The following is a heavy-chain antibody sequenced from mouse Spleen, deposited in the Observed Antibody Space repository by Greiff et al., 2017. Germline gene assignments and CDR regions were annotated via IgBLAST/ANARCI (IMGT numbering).Heavy chain of an antibody. Sequence: EVKLMESGGGLVKPGGSLKLSCAASGFTFSDYGMHWVRQAPEKGLEWVAYISSGSSTIYYADTVKGRFTISRDNAKNTLFLQMTSLRSEDTAMYYCASLLREAMDYWGQGTSVTVSS. V-gene: IGHV5-17*01. J-gene: IGHJ4*01. CDR3: ASLLREAMDY. CDR2: ISSGSSTI. CDR1: GFTFSDYG. D-gene: IGHD1-2*01.